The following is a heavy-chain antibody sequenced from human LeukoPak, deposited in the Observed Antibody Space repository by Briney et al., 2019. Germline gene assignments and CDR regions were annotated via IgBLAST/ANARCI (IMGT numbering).Heavy chain of an antibody. CDR1: GFTFSSYG. CDR2: ISYDGSNK. CDR3: AKDLEYYDSSGYSKTDY. Sequence: GGSLRLSCAASGFTFSSYGMHWVRQAPGKGLEWVAVISYDGSNKYYADSVKGRFTISRDNSKNTLYLQMNSLRAEDTAVYYCAKDLEYYDSSGYSKTDYWGQGTLVTVSS. D-gene: IGHD3-22*01. V-gene: IGHV3-30*18. J-gene: IGHJ4*02.